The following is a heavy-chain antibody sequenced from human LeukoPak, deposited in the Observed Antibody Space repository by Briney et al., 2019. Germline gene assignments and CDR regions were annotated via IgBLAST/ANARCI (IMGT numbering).Heavy chain of an antibody. Sequence: GESLKISCKGSGYRFTNWIAWVRQMPGKGLEWMGIIYPVDSDTRYSPSFQGQVTISADKSINTAYLQWSGLKASDTAMYYCARRSSSGWSNFDYWGQGTLVTVSS. CDR3: ARRSSSGWSNFDY. V-gene: IGHV5-51*01. CDR1: GYRFTNW. J-gene: IGHJ4*02. D-gene: IGHD6-19*01. CDR2: IYPVDSDT.